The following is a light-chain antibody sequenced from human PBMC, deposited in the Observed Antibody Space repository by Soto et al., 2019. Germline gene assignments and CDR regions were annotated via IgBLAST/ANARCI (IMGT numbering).Light chain of an antibody. CDR3: QQYGTSPLT. CDR2: GAS. J-gene: IGKJ4*01. Sequence: EIVLTQSPGTLSLSPGERATLSCGASQSVSSNYLAWYQHKPGQAPRLLIYGASSRATAIPDRFSGSGSGTDFTLTITRLEPEDFAVYYGQQYGTSPLTFGGGTKIQIK. CDR1: QSVSSNY. V-gene: IGKV3-20*01.